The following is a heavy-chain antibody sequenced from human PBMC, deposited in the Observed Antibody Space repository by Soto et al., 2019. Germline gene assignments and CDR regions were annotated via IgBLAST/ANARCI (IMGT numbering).Heavy chain of an antibody. CDR2: ITYDGSEI. D-gene: IGHD1-26*01. CDR3: AREQGYGYYRDAEY. V-gene: IGHV3-30*03. Sequence: QVQLVESGGGVVQPGRSLRLSCVASGFTLSGHGMHWVRQAPGKGLEWVAVITYDGSEIHYSDSVKGRFTISGDTSKNMVYLQMNSLKTEDTSMYYCAREQGYGYYRDAEYWGQGTLVTVTS. J-gene: IGHJ4*02. CDR1: GFTLSGHG.